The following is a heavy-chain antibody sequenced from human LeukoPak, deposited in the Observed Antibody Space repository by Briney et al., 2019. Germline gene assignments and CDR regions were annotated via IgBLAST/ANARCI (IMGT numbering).Heavy chain of an antibody. D-gene: IGHD3-3*01. CDR3: AREEKYYDFWSGYYDY. CDR1: GGSISSGGYY. Sequence: SETLPLTCTVSGGSISSGGYYWSWIRQPPGKGLEWIGYIYHSGSTYYNPSLKSRVTISVDRSKNQFSLKLSSVTAADTAVYYCAREEKYYDFWSGYYDYWGQGTLVTVSS. J-gene: IGHJ4*02. CDR2: IYHSGST. V-gene: IGHV4-30-2*01.